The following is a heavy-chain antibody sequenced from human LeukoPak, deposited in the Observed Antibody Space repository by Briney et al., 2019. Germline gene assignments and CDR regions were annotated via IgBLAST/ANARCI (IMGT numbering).Heavy chain of an antibody. J-gene: IGHJ4*02. Sequence: GGSLRLSCAASGFTFSSYAMSWVRQAPGKGLEWVSSISSSSSYIYYADSVKGRFTISRDNAKNSLYLQMNSLRAEDTAVYYCATGENNYGYYYFDYWGQGTPVTVSS. D-gene: IGHD5-18*01. CDR3: ATGENNYGYYYFDY. V-gene: IGHV3-21*01. CDR2: ISSSSSYI. CDR1: GFTFSSYA.